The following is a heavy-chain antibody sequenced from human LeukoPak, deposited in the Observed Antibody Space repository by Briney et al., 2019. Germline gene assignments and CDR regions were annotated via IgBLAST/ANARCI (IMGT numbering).Heavy chain of an antibody. J-gene: IGHJ4*02. Sequence: ASVKVSCKASGYTFTGYYMHWVRQAPGQGLEWMGRINPNSGGTNYAQKFQGRVTMTRDTSISTAYMELSRLRSDDTAVYYCAYYDILTGYYSDYWGQGTLVTVSS. CDR2: INPNSGGT. CDR3: AYYDILTGYYSDY. CDR1: GYTFTGYY. D-gene: IGHD3-9*01. V-gene: IGHV1-2*06.